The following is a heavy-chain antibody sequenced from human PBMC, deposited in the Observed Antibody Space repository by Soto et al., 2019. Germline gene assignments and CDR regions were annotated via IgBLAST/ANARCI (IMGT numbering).Heavy chain of an antibody. D-gene: IGHD3-3*01. CDR3: AKSNQIFGVASDYYYYGMDV. CDR1: GDSITSGSYS. CDR2: IHVTGYT. Sequence: PSETLSLTCSVSGDSITSGSYSWSWIRQAPGKGLEWIGNIHVTGYTSFSPSLKRRLSMSVDTSQNQFSLYLNSVTAADTAVYYCAKSNQIFGVASDYYYYGMDVWGQGTTVTVSS. V-gene: IGHV4-30-2*01. J-gene: IGHJ6*02.